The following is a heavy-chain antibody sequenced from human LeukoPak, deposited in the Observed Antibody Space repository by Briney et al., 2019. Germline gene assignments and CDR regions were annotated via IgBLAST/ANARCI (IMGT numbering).Heavy chain of an antibody. V-gene: IGHV1-2*02. CDR3: ARSTAIFGVVILAGY. CDR2: INPNSGGT. Sequence: ASVKVSCKASGYTFTGYYMHWVRQAPGQGLEWMGWINPNSGGTNYAQKFQGRVTMTRDTPISTAYMELSRLRSDDTAVYYCARSTAIFGVVILAGYWGQGTLVTVSS. D-gene: IGHD3-3*01. J-gene: IGHJ4*02. CDR1: GYTFTGYY.